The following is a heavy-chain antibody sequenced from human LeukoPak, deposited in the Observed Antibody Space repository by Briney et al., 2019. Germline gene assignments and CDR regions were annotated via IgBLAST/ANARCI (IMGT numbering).Heavy chain of an antibody. Sequence: ASVKVSCKASGYTFSTYYVHWVRQAPGQGLEWMGMIIPSDGFTSYAQKFQGRVTMTRDMSTSTVYTELSSLRSDDTAVYYCARVPVLTGYYSPHFDYWGQGTLVTVSS. J-gene: IGHJ4*02. CDR1: GYTFSTYY. CDR3: ARVPVLTGYYSPHFDY. D-gene: IGHD3-9*01. CDR2: IIPSDGFT. V-gene: IGHV1-46*01.